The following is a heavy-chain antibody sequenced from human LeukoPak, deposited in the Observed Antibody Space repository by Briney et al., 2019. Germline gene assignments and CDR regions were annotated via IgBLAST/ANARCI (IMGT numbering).Heavy chain of an antibody. D-gene: IGHD6-19*01. CDR2: IKQDGSEK. CDR1: GFTFSDYW. CDR3: ARVVYSSGWSYYFDY. Sequence: GGSLRLSCAASGFTFSDYWMNWVHQAPGKGLEWVANIKQDGSEKYSLDSVKGRFTISRDNARNSLYLQMNSLRAEDTAVYYCARVVYSSGWSYYFDYWGQGILVTVSS. J-gene: IGHJ4*02. V-gene: IGHV3-7*04.